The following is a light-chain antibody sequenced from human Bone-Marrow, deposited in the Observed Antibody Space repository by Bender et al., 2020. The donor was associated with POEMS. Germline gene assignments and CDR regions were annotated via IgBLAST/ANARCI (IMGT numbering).Light chain of an antibody. J-gene: IGLJ2*01. CDR3: CSYVRTSVLV. CDR1: SSDVADYNL. V-gene: IGLV2-23*01. CDR2: EGS. Sequence: QSALTQPASVSGSPGQSITISCTATSSDVADYNLVSWYQHHPGKAPKLMIYEGSKRSSGVSNRFSASKSGNTASLTISGLQAEDEADYYCCSYVRTSVLVFGGGTKLTVL.